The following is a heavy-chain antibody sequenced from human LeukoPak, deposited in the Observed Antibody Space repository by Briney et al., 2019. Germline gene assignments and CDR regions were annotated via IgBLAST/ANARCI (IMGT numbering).Heavy chain of an antibody. CDR3: ARGRARGYSTVGWLDP. D-gene: IGHD6-13*01. CDR2: INHSGST. Sequence: SETLSLTCAVYGGSFSGYYWSWIRQPPGKGLEWIGEINHSGSTNYNPSLKSRVTISVDTSKNQFSLKLSSVTAADTAVYYCARGRARGYSTVGWLDPWGQGTLVTVSS. CDR1: GGSFSGYY. J-gene: IGHJ5*02. V-gene: IGHV4-34*01.